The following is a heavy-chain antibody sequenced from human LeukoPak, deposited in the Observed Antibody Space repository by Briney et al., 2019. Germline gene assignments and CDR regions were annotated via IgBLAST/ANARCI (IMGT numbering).Heavy chain of an antibody. D-gene: IGHD6-13*01. CDR1: GASIENHY. CDR3: AKEGAAAGPDFDL. V-gene: IGHV4-4*07. J-gene: IGHJ4*02. Sequence: SETLSPTCTVSGASIENHYWSWIRQPAGKGLEWIGRFEPSGTTKYNPSLKSRITMSVDTSKNQFSLELNSVTAADTAVYYCAKEGAAAGPDFDLWGQGTLVIVSS. CDR2: FEPSGTT.